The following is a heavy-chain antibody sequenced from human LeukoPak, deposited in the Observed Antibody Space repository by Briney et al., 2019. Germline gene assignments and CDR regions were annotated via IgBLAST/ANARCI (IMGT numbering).Heavy chain of an antibody. J-gene: IGHJ3*02. CDR3: ARQKGGTRNAFDI. D-gene: IGHD1-26*01. Sequence: PSQTLSLTCTVSGGSISSGDYYWGWIRQPPGKGLEWIGSIYYSGSTYYNPSLKSRVTISVDTSKNQFSLKLSSVTAADTAVYYCARQKGGTRNAFDIWGQGTMVTVSS. CDR1: GGSISSGDYY. V-gene: IGHV4-39*01. CDR2: IYYSGST.